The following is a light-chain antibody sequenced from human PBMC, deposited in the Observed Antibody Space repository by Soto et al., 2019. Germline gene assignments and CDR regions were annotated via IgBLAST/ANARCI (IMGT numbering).Light chain of an antibody. Sequence: QSALTQPASVSGTPGQSITISCTGTSSDVGGYNYVSWYQQHPGKAPKLMIYDVSNRPSGVSNRFSGSKSGNTASLTISGLQAEDEADYHWSSYTSSSHPGVAFGGGTRLTVL. CDR3: SSYTSSSHPGVA. J-gene: IGLJ2*01. CDR2: DVS. V-gene: IGLV2-14*01. CDR1: SSDVGGYNY.